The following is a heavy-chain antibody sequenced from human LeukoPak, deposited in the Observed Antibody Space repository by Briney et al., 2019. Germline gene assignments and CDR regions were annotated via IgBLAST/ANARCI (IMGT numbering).Heavy chain of an antibody. CDR2: INPNSGDI. Sequence: GASVKVSCKASGYTFTGYYMHWVRQAPGQGLEWMGWINPNSGDINYEQKFQGRVTMTRDTSISTAYMELSRLRSDDTAMYYCASNRGESLWGQGTLVTVSS. D-gene: IGHD7-27*01. CDR1: GYTFTGYY. J-gene: IGHJ4*02. V-gene: IGHV1-2*02. CDR3: ASNRGESL.